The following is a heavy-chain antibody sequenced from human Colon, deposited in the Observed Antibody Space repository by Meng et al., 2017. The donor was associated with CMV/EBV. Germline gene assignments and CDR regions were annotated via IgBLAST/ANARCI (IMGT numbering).Heavy chain of an antibody. CDR2: ISSDSKYI. J-gene: IGHJ6*02. Sequence: GESLKISCAASGFTFSSYAMSWVRQAPGKGLEWVAFISSDSKYIYYSDSVKGRFTISRDNSEKSVYLHMNSVRADDTAVYYCVKLGYCSSPSCQKSYFYGLDVWGQGTTVTVSS. CDR1: GFTFSSYA. V-gene: IGHV3-21*01. D-gene: IGHD2-2*01. CDR3: VKLGYCSSPSCQKSYFYGLDV.